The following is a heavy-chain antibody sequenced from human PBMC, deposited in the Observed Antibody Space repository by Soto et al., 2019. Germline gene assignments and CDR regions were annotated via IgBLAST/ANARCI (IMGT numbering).Heavy chain of an antibody. Sequence: GGSLRLSCRASGFAFGDYAMGWFRQAPGKGLECVGFIRNNVYGGAPEYGASVQGRFTISRDDSKSIVYLEMDSLRTEDTALYYCTRIFSSGGQYAYYYYAMDVWGQGTTVTVSS. D-gene: IGHD6-25*01. CDR1: GFAFGDYA. CDR3: TRIFSSGGQYAYYYYAMDV. CDR2: IRNNVYGGAP. J-gene: IGHJ6*02. V-gene: IGHV3-49*03.